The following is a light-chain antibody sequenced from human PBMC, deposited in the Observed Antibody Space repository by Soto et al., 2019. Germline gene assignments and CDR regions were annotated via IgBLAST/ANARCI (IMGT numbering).Light chain of an antibody. CDR3: LQYSTWPPLYT. Sequence: EIVMTQSPAVLSVSLGERVSLTCRASQGVSSYLAWYQQKPGQAPRLLISDASTRATDIPDRFSGSGSGTDFTLTISSLQSSDLAVYYCLQYSTWPPLYTFGQGTKLEIK. V-gene: IGKV3-15*01. CDR2: DAS. CDR1: QGVSSY. J-gene: IGKJ2*01.